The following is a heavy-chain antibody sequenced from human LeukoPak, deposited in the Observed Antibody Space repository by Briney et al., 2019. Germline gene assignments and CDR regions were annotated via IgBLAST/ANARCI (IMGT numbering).Heavy chain of an antibody. J-gene: IGHJ4*02. V-gene: IGHV3-49*04. CDR1: GFTFGDYA. CDR2: IRSKAYGGTT. CDR3: TRRTRSASGYSC. Sequence: SLRLSCTASGFTFGDYAMSWGRQAPGKGLEWVGFIRSKAYGGTTEYAASVKGRFTISRDDSKSIAYLQMNSLKTEDTAVYYCTRRTRSASGYSCWGQGTLVTVSS. D-gene: IGHD3-22*01.